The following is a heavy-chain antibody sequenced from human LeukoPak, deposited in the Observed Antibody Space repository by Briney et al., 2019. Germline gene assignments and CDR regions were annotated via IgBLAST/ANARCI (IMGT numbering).Heavy chain of an antibody. CDR2: IIPIFGTA. V-gene: IGHV1-69*13. CDR1: GATFSSYA. CDR3: ARGCSGGSCYAYFDY. D-gene: IGHD2-15*01. Sequence: ASVKVSCNASGATFSSYAISWVRQAPGQGLEWMGGIIPIFGTANYAQKFQGRVTITADESTSTAYMELSSLRSEDTAVYYCARGCSGGSCYAYFDYWGQGTLVTVSS. J-gene: IGHJ4*02.